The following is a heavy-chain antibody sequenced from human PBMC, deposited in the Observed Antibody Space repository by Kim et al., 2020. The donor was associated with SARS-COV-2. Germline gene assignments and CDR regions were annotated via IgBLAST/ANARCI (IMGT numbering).Heavy chain of an antibody. J-gene: IGHJ4*02. CDR1: GGSISSSSYY. CDR2: IYYSGST. D-gene: IGHD6-25*01. CDR3: ARTAAAFDY. V-gene: IGHV4-39*01. Sequence: SETLSLTCTVSGGSISSSSYYWGWIRQPPGKGLEWIGSIYYSGSTYYNPSLKSRVTISVDTSKNQFSLKLSSVTAADTAVYYCARTAAAFDYWGQGTLVTVSS.